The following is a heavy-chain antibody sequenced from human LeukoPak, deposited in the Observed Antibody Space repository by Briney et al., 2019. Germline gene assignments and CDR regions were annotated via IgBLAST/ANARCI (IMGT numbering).Heavy chain of an antibody. Sequence: ASVKVSCKASGYTFTYYGISWVRQAPGQGLEWMGWISAYTGSTNYAQRLQGRVTMTTDTSTSTAYMELRSLRSDDTAVYYCARGGYSYGYMGYSDYWGQGTLVTVSS. J-gene: IGHJ4*02. CDR1: GYTFTYYG. CDR3: ARGGYSYGYMGYSDY. V-gene: IGHV1-18*01. CDR2: ISAYTGST. D-gene: IGHD5-18*01.